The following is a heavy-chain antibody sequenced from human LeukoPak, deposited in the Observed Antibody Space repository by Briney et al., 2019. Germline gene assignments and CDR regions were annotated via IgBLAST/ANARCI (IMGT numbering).Heavy chain of an antibody. Sequence: PAGSLRLSCAASGFTFSSDAMNWVRQAPGKGLEWVSSISDSGGGTYYADSVKGRFTIARDNSKNTLYLQMNSLRAEDTAVYYCAKGGYCSGGGCYIQFYFDFWGQGTLVTVSS. CDR1: GFTFSSDA. J-gene: IGHJ4*02. CDR2: ISDSGGGT. D-gene: IGHD2-15*01. CDR3: AKGGYCSGGGCYIQFYFDF. V-gene: IGHV3-23*01.